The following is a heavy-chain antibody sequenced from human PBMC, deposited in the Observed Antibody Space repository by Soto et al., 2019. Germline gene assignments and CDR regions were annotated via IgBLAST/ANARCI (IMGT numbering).Heavy chain of an antibody. D-gene: IGHD5-12*01. CDR3: ARWVGYNRNFDY. V-gene: IGHV4-39*07. CDR1: GGSISSAPSY. J-gene: IGHJ4*02. Sequence: SETLSLTCTVSGGSISSAPSYWAWIRQPPGKGLEWIGHIFYDGRTTYSPSLRSRVSISADTSKNQFSLKLSSVTAADTAVYYCARWVGYNRNFDYWGQGTLVTVYS. CDR2: IFYDGRT.